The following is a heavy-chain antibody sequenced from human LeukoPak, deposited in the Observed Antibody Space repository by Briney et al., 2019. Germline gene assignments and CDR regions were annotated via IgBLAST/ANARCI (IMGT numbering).Heavy chain of an antibody. D-gene: IGHD2-2*01. CDR1: GFTFSSYG. V-gene: IGHV3-33*01. Sequence: GGSLRLSCAASGFTFSSYGMHWVRQAPGKGLEWVAVIWYDGSNKYYADSVKGRFTISRDNSKNTLYLQMNSLRAEDTAVYYCARKVVPATSYGMDVWGQGTTVTVSS. J-gene: IGHJ6*02. CDR3: ARKVVPATSYGMDV. CDR2: IWYDGSNK.